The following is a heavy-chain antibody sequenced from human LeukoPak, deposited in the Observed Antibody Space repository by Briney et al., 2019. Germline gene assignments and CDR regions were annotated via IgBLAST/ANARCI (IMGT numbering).Heavy chain of an antibody. CDR2: ISGYNGNT. CDR3: ARGLSCSGNTCYAAHFDS. J-gene: IGHJ4*02. Sequence: ASVKVSCKASGDTFTTYGITWVRQAPGQGLEWMGWISGYNGNTEYTQKFQGRVAMTRDTSTSTACMELRSLRSDDTAVYYCARGLSCSGNTCYAAHFDSWGQGTLVTVSS. CDR1: GDTFTTYG. V-gene: IGHV1-18*01. D-gene: IGHD2-15*01.